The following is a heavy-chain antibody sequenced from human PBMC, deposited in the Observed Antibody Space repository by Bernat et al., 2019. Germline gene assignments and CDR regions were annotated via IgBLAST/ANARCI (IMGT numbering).Heavy chain of an antibody. J-gene: IGHJ6*02. V-gene: IGHV3-72*01. D-gene: IGHD6-19*01. CDR1: EFTFSGHF. Sequence: EMQLVQSGGGLVQPGGSLRLACAGSEFTFSGHFIDWVRQAPGKGLEWIGRTRDTPQYAASLKGRFSMSRDDPKNLLYLQMNSLKSEDTAVYYCLGWYYGMNVWGQGTTVTVS. CDR2: TRDTP. CDR3: LGWYYGMNV.